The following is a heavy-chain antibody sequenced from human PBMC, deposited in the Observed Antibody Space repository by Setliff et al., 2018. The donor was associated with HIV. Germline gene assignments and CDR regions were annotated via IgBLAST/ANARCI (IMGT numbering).Heavy chain of an antibody. D-gene: IGHD2-21*01. CDR3: AKDIHGWHFDL. V-gene: IGHV4-39*07. Sequence: PSETLSLTCTVSGASITTDTYYWAWIRQPPGKGLEWIGSIYHRGSTHHNPSLKSRVTISVDTSKNQFSLKLTSVTAADTAVYYCAKDIHGWHFDLWGRGTLVTVSS. J-gene: IGHJ2*01. CDR2: IYHRGST. CDR1: GASITTDTYY.